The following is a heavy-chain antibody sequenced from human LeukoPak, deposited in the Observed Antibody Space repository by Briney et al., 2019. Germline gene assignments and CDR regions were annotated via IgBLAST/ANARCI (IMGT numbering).Heavy chain of an antibody. Sequence: SGTLSLTCAVSRDFFTTSNWWSWVRQPPGKGLQGLGEISEGGKTNYNPSLQSRVTMSLDKSRSQFSLKLRFVTAADTAIYFCARVIPHGWRQNDFWGQGTLVTVSS. V-gene: IGHV4-4*02. CDR3: ARVIPHGWRQNDF. CDR2: ISEGGKT. J-gene: IGHJ4*02. D-gene: IGHD6-19*01. CDR1: RDFFTTSNW.